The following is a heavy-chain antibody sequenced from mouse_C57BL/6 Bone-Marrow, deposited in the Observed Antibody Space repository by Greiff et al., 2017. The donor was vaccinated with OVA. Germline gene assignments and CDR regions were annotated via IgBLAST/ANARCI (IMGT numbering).Heavy chain of an antibody. J-gene: IGHJ3*01. Sequence: VQLQQSGAELVRPGASVKLSCTASGFNIKDDYMHWVKQRPEQGLEWIGWIDPENGDTESASKFQGKATITADSSSNTAYLQLSSLTSEDTAVYDCTSDGYYWFAYWGQGTLVTVSA. CDR3: TSDGYYWFAY. CDR2: IDPENGDT. CDR1: GFNIKDDY. V-gene: IGHV14-4*01. D-gene: IGHD2-3*01.